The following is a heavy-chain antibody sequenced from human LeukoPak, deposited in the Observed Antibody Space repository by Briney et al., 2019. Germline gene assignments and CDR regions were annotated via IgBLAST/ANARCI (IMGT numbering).Heavy chain of an antibody. CDR1: GGSISSYY. J-gene: IGHJ5*02. V-gene: IGHV4-59*01. CDR2: IYYSGST. CDR3: ARDVGSGSYTAPNWFDP. D-gene: IGHD3-10*01. Sequence: SETLSLTCTVSGGSISSYYWSWIRQPPGKGLEWIGYIYYSGSTNYNPSLKSRVTISVDTSKNQFSLKLSSVTAADTAVYYCARDVGSGSYTAPNWFDPWGQGTLVTVSS.